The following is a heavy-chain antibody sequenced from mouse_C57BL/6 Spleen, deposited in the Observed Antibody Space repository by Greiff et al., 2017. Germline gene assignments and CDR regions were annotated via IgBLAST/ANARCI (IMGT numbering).Heavy chain of an antibody. CDR2: IDPETGGT. D-gene: IGHD1-1*01. Sequence: QVQLQQSGAELVRPGASVTLSCKASGYTFTDYEMHWVKQTPVHGLEWIGAIDPETGGTAYNQKFKGKAILTADKSSSTAYMELRSLTSEDSAVYYCTRERDYGSSWFAYWGQGTLVTVSA. CDR1: GYTFTDYE. CDR3: TRERDYGSSWFAY. J-gene: IGHJ3*01. V-gene: IGHV1-15*01.